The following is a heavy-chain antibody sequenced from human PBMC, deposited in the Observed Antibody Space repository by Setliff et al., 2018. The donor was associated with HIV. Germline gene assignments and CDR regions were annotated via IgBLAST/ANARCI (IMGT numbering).Heavy chain of an antibody. CDR3: ARSNLEPTSRLFDP. CDR1: GDSITSGGYS. Sequence: SETLSLTCTVSGDSITSGGYSWTWIRQPPGKALEWVGYIYYSGRTSHSGSTYYNPSVASRITISGDTSKNRFSLNLASVTAADTAVYYCARSNLEPTSRLFDPWGPGTLVTVSS. V-gene: IGHV4-30-4*08. D-gene: IGHD1-1*01. CDR2: IYYSGRTSHSGST. J-gene: IGHJ5*02.